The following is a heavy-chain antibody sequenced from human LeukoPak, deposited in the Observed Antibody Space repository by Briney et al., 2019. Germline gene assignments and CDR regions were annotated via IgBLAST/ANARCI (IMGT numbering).Heavy chain of an antibody. CDR2: INPNSGGT. Sequence: ASVKASCKASGYTFTGYYMHWVRQAPGQGLEWMGWINPNSGGTNYAQKFQGRVTMTRDTSISTAYMELSRLRSDDTAVYYCARGGLYVVVPAAIVYWGQGTLVTVSS. CDR3: ARGGLYVVVPAAIVY. D-gene: IGHD2-2*01. V-gene: IGHV1-2*02. J-gene: IGHJ4*02. CDR1: GYTFTGYY.